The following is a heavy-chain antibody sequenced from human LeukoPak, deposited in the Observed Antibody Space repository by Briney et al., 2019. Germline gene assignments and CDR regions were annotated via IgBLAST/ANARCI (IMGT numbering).Heavy chain of an antibody. CDR1: GFTFSSYA. CDR3: AKDRSYGGNSEYFQH. J-gene: IGHJ1*01. D-gene: IGHD4-23*01. CDR2: ISGSGGST. V-gene: IGHV3-23*01. Sequence: GGSLRLSCAASGFTFSSYAMSWVRQAPGKGLEWVSAISGSGGSTYYADSVKGRFTISRDNSKNTLYLQMNSLRAEDTAVYYCAKDRSYGGNSEYFQHWGQGTLVTVSS.